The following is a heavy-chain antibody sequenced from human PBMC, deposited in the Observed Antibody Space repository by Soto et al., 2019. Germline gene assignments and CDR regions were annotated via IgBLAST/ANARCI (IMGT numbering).Heavy chain of an antibody. CDR3: ARLARALVPGSGSYYKYDY. CDR2: IYYSGST. J-gene: IGHJ4*02. Sequence: PSETLFLTFTGPGGSISSYCWSWIREPPGKGLEWIGYIYYSGSTNYNPSLKSRVTISVDTSKNQFSLKLSSVTAADTAVYYCARLARALVPGSGSYYKYDYWGQGTLVTVSS. CDR1: GGSISSYC. V-gene: IGHV4-59*08. D-gene: IGHD3-10*01.